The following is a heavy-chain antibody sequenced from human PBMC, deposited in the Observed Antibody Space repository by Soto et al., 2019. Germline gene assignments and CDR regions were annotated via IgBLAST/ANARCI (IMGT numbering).Heavy chain of an antibody. CDR2: IYYSGRT. V-gene: IGHV4-61*01. CDR1: GGSVSSTYYY. D-gene: IGHD3-16*01. CDR3: ARGGNSGRLYYFDY. Sequence: PSETLSLTCFVSGGSVSSTYYYWSWIRQPPGKGLEWIGYIYYSGRTDYKSSLKSRVTISLDPSKNQVSLKFNSVTAADTAVYYCARGGNSGRLYYFDYWGLGTLVTVSS. J-gene: IGHJ4*02.